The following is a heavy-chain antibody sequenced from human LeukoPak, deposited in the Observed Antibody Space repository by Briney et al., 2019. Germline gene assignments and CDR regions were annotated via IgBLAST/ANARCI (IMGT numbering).Heavy chain of an antibody. V-gene: IGHV3-23*01. CDR1: GFSFSSSA. D-gene: IGHD3-22*01. CDR2: ITGTGGSI. J-gene: IGHJ4*02. Sequence: GGSLRLSCVASGFSFSSSAMSWVRQPPGKGLEWVSSITGTGGSIYYADSVKGRFTISRDNSKNTLFLQMNSLRAEDTAVYSCASHDTSNYYPYRYLTNWGQGTLVTVSS. CDR3: ASHDTSNYYPYRYLTN.